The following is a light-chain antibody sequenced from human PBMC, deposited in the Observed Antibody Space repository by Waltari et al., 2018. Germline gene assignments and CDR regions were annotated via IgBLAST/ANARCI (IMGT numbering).Light chain of an antibody. CDR3: QQYNNWPPLT. V-gene: IGKV3-15*01. J-gene: IGKJ4*01. CDR2: GAS. Sequence: EIVITQSPATLSVSPGETATLSCRASQSISNNLAWYQEKPGQAPRHLIFGASPRATVIPARFSGSGSGTYFTLTISSLQSEDFAVYYCQQYNNWPPLTFGGGTKVEIK. CDR1: QSISNN.